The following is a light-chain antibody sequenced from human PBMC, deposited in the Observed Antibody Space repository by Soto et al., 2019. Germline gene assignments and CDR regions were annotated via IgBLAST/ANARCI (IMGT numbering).Light chain of an antibody. CDR1: SSDVGDYKY. CDR2: EVS. CDR3: PSFISANTIV. Sequence: QSALTQPASVSGAPGQSISISCTGTSSDVGDYKYVSWYQKHPGKAPKALIYEVSSRPSNVSLRFSGSKSGTTAFLTISGLQAEDEADYYCPSFISANTIVFGSGTKLTVL. V-gene: IGLV2-14*01. J-gene: IGLJ1*01.